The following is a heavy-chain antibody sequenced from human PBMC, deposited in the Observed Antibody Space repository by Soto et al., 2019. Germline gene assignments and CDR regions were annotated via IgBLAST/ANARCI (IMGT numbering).Heavy chain of an antibody. D-gene: IGHD3-16*01. Sequence: SETLSLTCAVYGGSFSGDYWSWIREPPGKGLEWIGDINSSGTTNYKPSLKSRLTMSLDTSQNQFSLKLNSVTAADTAVYFCARVPSPFDFYYAMDVWGQGTTVTVS. CDR2: INSSGTT. CDR1: GGSFSGDY. V-gene: IGHV4-34*01. J-gene: IGHJ6*02. CDR3: ARVPSPFDFYYAMDV.